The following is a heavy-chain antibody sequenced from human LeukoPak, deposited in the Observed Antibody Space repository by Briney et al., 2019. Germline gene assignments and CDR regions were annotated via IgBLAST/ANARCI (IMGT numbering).Heavy chain of an antibody. J-gene: IGHJ6*02. CDR2: IYYSGST. CDR1: GGSISSYY. CDR3: AGSYRQGTPNYYYYGMDV. Sequence: SETLSLTCTVSGGSISSYYWSWIRQPPGKGLEWIGYIYYSGSTNYNPSLKSRVTISVDTSKNQFSLKLISVTAADTAVYYCAGSYRQGTPNYYYYGMDVWGQGTTVTVSS. V-gene: IGHV4-59*08. D-gene: IGHD3-16*02.